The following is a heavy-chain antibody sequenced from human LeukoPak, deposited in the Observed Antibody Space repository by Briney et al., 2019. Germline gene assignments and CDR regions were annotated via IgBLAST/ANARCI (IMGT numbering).Heavy chain of an antibody. CDR2: IYPGDSDT. CDR1: GYRFTSYW. D-gene: IGHD2-2*01. CDR3: ARSSGYCSSTSCYGFDY. Sequence: GESLKISCKGSGYRFTSYWIGWVRQMPGKGLEWMGIIYPGDSDTRYSPSFQGQVTISADKSISAAYLQWSSLKASDTAMYYCARSSGYCSSTSCYGFDYWGQGTLVTVSS. J-gene: IGHJ4*02. V-gene: IGHV5-51*01.